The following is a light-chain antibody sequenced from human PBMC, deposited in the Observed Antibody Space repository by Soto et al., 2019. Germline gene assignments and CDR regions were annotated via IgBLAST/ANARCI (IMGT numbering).Light chain of an antibody. V-gene: IGLV2-11*01. Sequence: ALTQPRSVSWSPGQSVTISCTGTSSDVGGYDYVSWYQQHPGKAPKLMIYDVSKRPSGVPDRFSGSKSGNTASLTISGLQAEDEADYYCCSYAGIYTPFGGGTKVTVL. CDR3: CSYAGIYTP. J-gene: IGLJ2*01. CDR2: DVS. CDR1: SSDVGGYDY.